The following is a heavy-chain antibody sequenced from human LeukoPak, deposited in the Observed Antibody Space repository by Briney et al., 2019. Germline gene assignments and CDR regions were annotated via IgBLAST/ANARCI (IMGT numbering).Heavy chain of an antibody. J-gene: IGHJ1*01. CDR2: TYYRSKWYK. CDR3: ARGPSYFQH. Sequence: SQTLSLTCAISGDSVSSNSATWSWIRQSPSRGLEWLGRTYYRSKWYKYYAVSVKSRITINPDTSKNQVSLQLNSVTPDDTAVYYCARGPSYFQHWGQGTLVTVSS. CDR1: GDSVSSNSAT. V-gene: IGHV6-1*01.